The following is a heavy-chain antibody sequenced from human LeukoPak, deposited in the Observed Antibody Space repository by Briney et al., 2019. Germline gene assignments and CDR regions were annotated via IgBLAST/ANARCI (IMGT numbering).Heavy chain of an antibody. V-gene: IGHV3-23*01. CDR2: LSGSGGST. CDR3: AKFKGLCGSANTCYHFDC. Sequence: GGSLRLSCDASRFTLSTYAMSWVRQAPGEGLEWVAGLSGSGGSTWYADYVKGRLTISRDNSKNTVYLHMNSLRAEETAVYYCAKFKGLCGSANTCYHFDCWGQGTLVTVSS. CDR1: RFTLSTYA. J-gene: IGHJ4*02. D-gene: IGHD2-2*01.